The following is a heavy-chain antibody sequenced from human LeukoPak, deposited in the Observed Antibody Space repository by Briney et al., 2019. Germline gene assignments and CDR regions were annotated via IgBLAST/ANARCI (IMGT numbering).Heavy chain of an antibody. Sequence: SVKVSCKASGGTFSSYAISWVRQAPGQGLEWMGRIIPILGIANYAQKFQGRVTITADKSTSTAYMELSSLRSEDTAVYYCASILGPLRNPAGHSGYDLWYGMDVWGQGTTVTVSS. D-gene: IGHD5-12*01. CDR1: GGTFSSYA. J-gene: IGHJ6*02. CDR2: IIPILGIA. V-gene: IGHV1-69*04. CDR3: ASILGPLRNPAGHSGYDLWYGMDV.